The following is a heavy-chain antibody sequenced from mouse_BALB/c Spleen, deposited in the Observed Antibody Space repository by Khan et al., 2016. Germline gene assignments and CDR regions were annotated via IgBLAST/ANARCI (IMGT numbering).Heavy chain of an antibody. V-gene: IGHV3-2*02. CDR3: AYDSYYAWFPY. J-gene: IGHJ3*01. CDR1: GYSITSDYA. Sequence: EVQLQESGPGLVKPSQSLSLTCTVTGYSITSDYAWNWIRQFPGNKLEWMGYISYSGITSYNPSLKSRISITQDTSKNQFFLQLISVTTEATATYSCAYDSYYAWFPYWGQGTLVTVSA. D-gene: IGHD2-3*01. CDR2: ISYSGIT.